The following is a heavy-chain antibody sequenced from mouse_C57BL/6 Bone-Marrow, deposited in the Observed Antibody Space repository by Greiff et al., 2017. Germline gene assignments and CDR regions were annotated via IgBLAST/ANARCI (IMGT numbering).Heavy chain of an antibody. D-gene: IGHD1-1*01. CDR3: ARERGITTVVVPMDY. Sequence: EVQRVESGGGLVKPGGSLKLSCAASGFTFSSYAMSWVRQTPEKRLEWVATISDGGSYTYYPDNVKGRFTISRDNAKNNLYLQMSHLKSEDTAMYYCARERGITTVVVPMDYWGQGTSVTVSS. J-gene: IGHJ4*01. CDR2: ISDGGSYT. CDR1: GFTFSSYA. V-gene: IGHV5-4*01.